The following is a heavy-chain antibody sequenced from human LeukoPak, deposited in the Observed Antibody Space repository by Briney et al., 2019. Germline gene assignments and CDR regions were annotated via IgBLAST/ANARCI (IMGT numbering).Heavy chain of an antibody. D-gene: IGHD3-16*01. V-gene: IGHV3-30*18. J-gene: IGHJ5*02. CDR2: ISFDGSNI. Sequence: PAGSLRLTCAASGFTFRSYGMHWVRQAPGKGLEWVALISFDGSNIHYADSVKGRFTISRDNFRNTLYLQMNSLRAEDTAVYYCAKDGGMLTGVPNWFDPWGQGTLVTVSS. CDR1: GFTFRSYG. CDR3: AKDGGMLTGVPNWFDP.